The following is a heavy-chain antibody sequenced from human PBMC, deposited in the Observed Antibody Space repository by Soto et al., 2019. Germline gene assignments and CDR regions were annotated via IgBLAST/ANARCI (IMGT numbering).Heavy chain of an antibody. V-gene: IGHV3-30*18. Sequence: PGGSLRLSCAASGFTFSSYGMHWVRQAPGKGLEWVAVISYDGSNKYYADSVKGRFTISRDNSKNTLYLQMNSLRAEDTAVYYCAKARPAMTTVTLSWLDRWGQGTLVTVSS. J-gene: IGHJ5*02. CDR2: ISYDGSNK. CDR3: AKARPAMTTVTLSWLDR. D-gene: IGHD4-17*01. CDR1: GFTFSSYG.